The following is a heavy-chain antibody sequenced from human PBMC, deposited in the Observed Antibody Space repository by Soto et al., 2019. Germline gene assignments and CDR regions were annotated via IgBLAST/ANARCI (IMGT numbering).Heavy chain of an antibody. CDR3: AKDLIRDGFTRFDS. V-gene: IGHV3-23*01. CDR2: IGDSGATT. CDR1: GFSFSSYA. Sequence: EVHLLESGGGLVQPGGSLRLSCAASGFSFSSYAMSWVRQTPGKGLEWVSGIGDSGATTYYADSVKGRFTISGDNSKNTLYLQMNSLRVEDTAVYYCAKDLIRDGFTRFDSWGQGTLVTVSS. D-gene: IGHD3-16*01. J-gene: IGHJ4*02.